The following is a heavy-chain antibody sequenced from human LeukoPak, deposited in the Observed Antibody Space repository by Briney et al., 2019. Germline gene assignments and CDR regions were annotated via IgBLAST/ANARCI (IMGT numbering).Heavy chain of an antibody. V-gene: IGHV3-73*01. CDR2: IRCKANSYAT. Sequence: GGSLRLSCAASGFTFSGSAMHWVRQASGKGLEWVGRIRCKANSYATAYAASVKGRFTISRDDSKNTAYLQMNSLKTEDTAVYYCTGTYYAFWSGYTQLDYWGQGTLVTVSS. CDR3: TGTYYAFWSGYTQLDY. J-gene: IGHJ4*02. CDR1: GFTFSGSA. D-gene: IGHD3-3*01.